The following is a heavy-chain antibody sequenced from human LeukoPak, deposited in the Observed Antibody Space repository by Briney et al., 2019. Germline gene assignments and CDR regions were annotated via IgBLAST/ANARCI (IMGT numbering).Heavy chain of an antibody. CDR3: QSENLDY. Sequence: GGSLRLSCAASGFTFSSYGMHWVRQAPGKGLEWVAVISYDGSNKYYADSVKGRFTISRGNSKNTLYLQMNSLRAEDTAVYYCQSENLDYWGQGTLVTVSS. J-gene: IGHJ4*02. V-gene: IGHV3-30*03. CDR1: GFTFSSYG. D-gene: IGHD2/OR15-2a*01. CDR2: ISYDGSNK.